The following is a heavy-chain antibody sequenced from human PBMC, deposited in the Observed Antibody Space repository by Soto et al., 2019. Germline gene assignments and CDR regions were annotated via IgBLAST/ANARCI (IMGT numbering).Heavy chain of an antibody. CDR1: GYSFTGYW. Sequence: GESLKISCKGSGYSFTGYWITWVRQMPGKGLEWMGKIDPSDSYTDYSPSFQGHVTISADKSISTAYLQWSSLKASDTAVYYCARHNPPRISTDVNRVNWLDPWGQGNLVTVSS. J-gene: IGHJ5*02. CDR3: ARHNPPRISTDVNRVNWLDP. V-gene: IGHV5-10-1*01. D-gene: IGHD1-20*01. CDR2: IDPSDSYT.